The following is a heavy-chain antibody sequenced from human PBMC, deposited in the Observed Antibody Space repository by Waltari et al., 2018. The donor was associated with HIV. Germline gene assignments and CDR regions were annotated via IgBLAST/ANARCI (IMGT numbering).Heavy chain of an antibody. J-gene: IGHJ5*02. CDR3: ARAVSPNWFDP. V-gene: IGHV7-4-1*02. CDR2: IHTNTGNP. CDR1: GYSFTTYS. Sequence: QVQLVQSGSELKKPGASVKVSCKASGYSFTTYSINWVRQAPGQGLEWMGWIHTNTGNPTYAQGFTVRFVFSLDTSVSTAYLQISSLKAEDTAVYYCARAVSPNWFDPWGQGTLVAVSS.